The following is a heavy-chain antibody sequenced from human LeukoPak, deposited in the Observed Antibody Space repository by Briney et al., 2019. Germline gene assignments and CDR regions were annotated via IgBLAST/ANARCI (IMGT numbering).Heavy chain of an antibody. CDR2: IYPGDSDT. D-gene: IGHD6-13*01. CDR3: ARHYRAAAGTSWFDP. CDR1: GYSFTSYW. V-gene: IGHV5-51*01. Sequence: GESLKISCKGSGYSFTSYWIGWVRQMPGKGLEWMGIIYPGDSDTRYSPSFQGQVTISADKSISTAYLQWSSLKASDTALYYCARHYRAAAGTSWFDPWGQGTLVTVSS. J-gene: IGHJ5*02.